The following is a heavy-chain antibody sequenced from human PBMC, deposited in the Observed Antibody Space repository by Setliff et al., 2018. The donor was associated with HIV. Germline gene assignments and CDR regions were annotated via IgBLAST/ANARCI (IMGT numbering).Heavy chain of an antibody. CDR3: VLASIVSTARWNH. CDR2: INPNSGAT. D-gene: IGHD1-26*01. Sequence: ASVKVSCKASGYAFSAYYLHWVRRAPGQGLEWMGWINPNSGATNYAHNFQGRVTMTRDTSISTAYMDLSSLTSDDTAVYYCVLASIVSTARWNHWGRGTLVTVSS. CDR1: GYAFSAYY. V-gene: IGHV1-2*02. J-gene: IGHJ5*02.